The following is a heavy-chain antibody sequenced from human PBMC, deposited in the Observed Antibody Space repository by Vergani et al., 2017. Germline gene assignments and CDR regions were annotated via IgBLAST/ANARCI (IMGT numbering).Heavy chain of an antibody. D-gene: IGHD4-17*01. V-gene: IGHV4-31*03. CDR2: IYYSGST. Sequence: QLQLQESGSGLVKPSQTLSLTCTVSGGSISSGGYYWSWIRQHPGKGLEWIGYIYYSGSTYYNPSLKSRVTISVDTSKNQFSLKLSSVTAADTAVYYCARDRRYGDPLPIWGQGTLVTVSS. J-gene: IGHJ4*02. CDR3: ARDRRYGDPLPI. CDR1: GGSISSGGYY.